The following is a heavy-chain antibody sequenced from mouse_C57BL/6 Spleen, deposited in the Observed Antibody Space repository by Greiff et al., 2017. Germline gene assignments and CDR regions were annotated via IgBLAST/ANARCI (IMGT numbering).Heavy chain of an antibody. D-gene: IGHD1-1*01. CDR1: GFSLTSYG. V-gene: IGHV2-5*01. CDR2: IWRGGST. CDR3: AKNRGYGSSPSYFDY. Sequence: VKLVESGPGLVQPSQSLSITCTVSGFSLTSYGVHWVRQSPGKGLEWLGVIWRGGSTDYNAAFMSRLSITKDNSKSQVFFKMNSLQADDTAIYYCAKNRGYGSSPSYFDYWGQGTTLTVSS. J-gene: IGHJ2*01.